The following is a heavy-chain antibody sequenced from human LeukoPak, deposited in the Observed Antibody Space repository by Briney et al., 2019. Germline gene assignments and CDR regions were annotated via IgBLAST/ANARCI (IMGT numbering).Heavy chain of an antibody. D-gene: IGHD3-10*01. CDR1: GFAFGDYA. J-gene: IGHJ4*02. Sequence: GGSLRLSCTASGFAFGDYAMSWFRQAPGKGLEWVGRSTNRLNSYTTEYAASVKGRFTISRDDSKNSLYLQMNSLKTEDTAVYYCARVSLGNYGEFDCWGQGTLVIVSS. V-gene: IGHV3-72*01. CDR3: ARVSLGNYGEFDC. CDR2: STNRLNSYTT.